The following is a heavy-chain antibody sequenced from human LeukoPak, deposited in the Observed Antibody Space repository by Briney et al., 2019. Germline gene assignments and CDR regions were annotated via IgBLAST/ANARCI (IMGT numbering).Heavy chain of an antibody. CDR3: TRENYDFWSGHDY. J-gene: IGHJ4*02. Sequence: GGSLRLSCTASGFTFGDYAMSWVRQAPGKGLEWVGFIRSKAYGGTTEYAASVKGRSTISRDDSKSIAYLQMNSLKTEDTAVYYCTRENYDFWSGHDYWGQGTLVTVSS. CDR2: IRSKAYGGTT. CDR1: GFTFGDYA. V-gene: IGHV3-49*04. D-gene: IGHD3-3*01.